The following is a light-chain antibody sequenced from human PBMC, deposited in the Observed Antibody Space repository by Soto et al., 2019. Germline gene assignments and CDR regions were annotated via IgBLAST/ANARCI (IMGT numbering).Light chain of an antibody. V-gene: IGLV2-11*01. J-gene: IGLJ1*01. CDR2: DVS. Sequence: QSALTQPRSVSGSPGQSVTISCTGTSSDVGGYNYVSWYQQHPGRALKLMIYDVSKRPSGVPDRFSGSKSGNTASLTISGLQAEDEADYYCCSYAGSYKGYVFGTGTKVTVL. CDR3: CSYAGSYKGYV. CDR1: SSDVGGYNY.